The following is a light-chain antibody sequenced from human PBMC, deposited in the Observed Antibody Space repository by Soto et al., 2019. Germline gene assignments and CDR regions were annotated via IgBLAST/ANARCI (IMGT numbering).Light chain of an antibody. J-gene: IGKJ1*01. V-gene: IGKV1-5*01. CDR1: QSIRYY. CDR2: GAS. Sequence: GDRVTINCRASQSIRYYLAWYQQMPGKAPKLLIYGASSLQSGVPSRFSGSGSGTEFTLTISSLQPDDFATYFCQHHNSYSQTFGQGTKVAIK. CDR3: QHHNSYSQT.